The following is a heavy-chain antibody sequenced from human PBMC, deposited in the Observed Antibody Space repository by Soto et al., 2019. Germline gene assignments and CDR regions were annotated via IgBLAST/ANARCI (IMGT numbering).Heavy chain of an antibody. Sequence: QVQLVESGGGVVQPGRSLRLSCAASGFTFSSYGMHWVRQAPGKGLEWVAVISYDGSNKYYADSVKGRFTISRDNSKNTLYLQMNSLRAEDTAVSYCAKAQFGGNWNYNWFDPWGQGTLVTVSS. CDR2: ISYDGSNK. J-gene: IGHJ5*02. CDR3: AKAQFGGNWNYNWFDP. D-gene: IGHD1-7*01. CDR1: GFTFSSYG. V-gene: IGHV3-30*18.